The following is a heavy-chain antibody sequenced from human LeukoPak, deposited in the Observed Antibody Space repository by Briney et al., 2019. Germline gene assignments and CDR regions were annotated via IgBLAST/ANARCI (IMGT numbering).Heavy chain of an antibody. D-gene: IGHD3-3*01. CDR1: GFTFDDYA. CDR3: AKGDFWSGYDAFDI. J-gene: IGHJ3*02. Sequence: GGSLRLSCAAPGFTFDDYAMHWVRQAPGKGLERVSGIRWNSDSIGYADSVKGRFTISRDNAKNSLYLQMNSLRAEDTALYYWAKGDFWSGYDAFDIWVQGSMVTVSS. V-gene: IGHV3-9*01. CDR2: IRWNSDSI.